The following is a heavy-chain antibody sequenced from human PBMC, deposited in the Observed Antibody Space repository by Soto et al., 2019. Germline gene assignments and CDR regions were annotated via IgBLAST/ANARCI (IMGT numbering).Heavy chain of an antibody. CDR1: GGTFSIYG. Sequence: QVQLEQSGTEVKKPGSSVKVSCRSSGGTFSIYGFSWVRQAPGQGLEWMGGIIPILGSAQYAQRFQGRVTINADESTSTVYMQLNSLTSEDTAIYFCARDTDDSSGYFSGWGQGTLVTVSS. CDR2: IIPILGSA. CDR3: ARDTDDSSGYFSG. J-gene: IGHJ4*02. D-gene: IGHD3-22*01. V-gene: IGHV1-69*12.